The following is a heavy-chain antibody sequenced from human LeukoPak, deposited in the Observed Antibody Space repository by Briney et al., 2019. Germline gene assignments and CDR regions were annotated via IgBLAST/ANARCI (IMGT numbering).Heavy chain of an antibody. CDR3: ARPGGQKGSSWDY. D-gene: IGHD6-13*01. CDR1: GGTFSSYA. J-gene: IGHJ4*02. V-gene: IGHV1-69*04. Sequence: SVKVSCKASGGTFSSYAISWVRQAPGQGLEWMGRIIPILGIANYAQKFQGRVTITADKSTSTAYMELSSLRSEDTAVYYRARPGGQKGSSWDYWGQGTLVTVSS. CDR2: IIPILGIA.